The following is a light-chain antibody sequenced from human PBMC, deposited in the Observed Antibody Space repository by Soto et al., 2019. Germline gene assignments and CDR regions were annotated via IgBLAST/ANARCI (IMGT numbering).Light chain of an antibody. CDR2: GAS. Sequence: DIQMTQSPYSLSASVGDRVTITCRASQSISSNLNWYQQKPGKAPKLLIYGASSLQSGVPSRFSGSGSGTDFTLIFSSLQPEDFATYYCQQSYSTPRTFGQGTKLEIK. J-gene: IGKJ2*01. CDR3: QQSYSTPRT. CDR1: QSISSN. V-gene: IGKV1-39*01.